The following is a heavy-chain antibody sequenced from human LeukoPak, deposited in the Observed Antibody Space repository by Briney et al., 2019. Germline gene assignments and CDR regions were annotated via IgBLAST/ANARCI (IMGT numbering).Heavy chain of an antibody. J-gene: IGHJ4*02. V-gene: IGHV3-23*01. CDR2: IIASSGST. D-gene: IGHD5-12*01. CDR1: GFSFNNYA. Sequence: AGGSLRLSCAASGFSFNNYAMGWVRQAPGKGLEWVSIIIASSGSTFYADSVKGRFTISRDNSKNTLYLQMNSLRVEDTAVYYCVKGGYDFVEVAYFDFWGQETLVTVSS. CDR3: VKGGYDFVEVAYFDF.